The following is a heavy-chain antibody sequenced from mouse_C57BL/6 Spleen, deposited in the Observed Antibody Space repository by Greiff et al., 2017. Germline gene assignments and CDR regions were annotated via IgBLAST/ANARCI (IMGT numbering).Heavy chain of an antibody. J-gene: IGHJ2*01. CDR3: AKAFITTVVAPDY. Sequence: VQLQQSGAELVKPGASVKMSCKASGYTFTSYWITWVKQRPGQGLEWIGDIYPGSGSTNYNEKFKSKATLTVDTSSSTAYMQLSSLTSEDSAVYYCAKAFITTVVAPDYWGQGTTLTVSS. V-gene: IGHV1-55*01. D-gene: IGHD1-1*01. CDR2: IYPGSGST. CDR1: GYTFTSYW.